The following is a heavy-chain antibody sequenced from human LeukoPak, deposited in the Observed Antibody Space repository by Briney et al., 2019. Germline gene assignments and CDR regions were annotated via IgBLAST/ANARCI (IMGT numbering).Heavy chain of an antibody. CDR1: GFSFSNYA. D-gene: IGHD1-26*01. J-gene: IGHJ4*02. Sequence: GGSLRLSCAASGFSFSNYAMSWVRQAPGKGLEWVSYISSSGSTIYYADSVKGRFTISRDNSKNTLYLQMNSLRAEDTAVYFCTRDRGSYPYYFDYWGQGTLVTVSS. V-gene: IGHV3-48*04. CDR3: TRDRGSYPYYFDY. CDR2: ISSSGSTI.